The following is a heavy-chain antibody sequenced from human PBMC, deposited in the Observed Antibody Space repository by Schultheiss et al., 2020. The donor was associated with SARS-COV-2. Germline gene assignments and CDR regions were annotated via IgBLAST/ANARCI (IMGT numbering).Heavy chain of an antibody. D-gene: IGHD3-16*02. CDR1: GYTFTSYD. J-gene: IGHJ6*02. Sequence: ASVKVSCKASGYTFTSYDINWVRQATGQGLEWMGWISAYNGNTNYAQKFQGRVTMTRDTSISTAYMELSRLRSDDTAVYYCARTPFMELRLGELSSPYYYYGMDVWGQGTTVTVSS. V-gene: IGHV1-2*02. CDR2: ISAYNGNT. CDR3: ARTPFMELRLGELSSPYYYYGMDV.